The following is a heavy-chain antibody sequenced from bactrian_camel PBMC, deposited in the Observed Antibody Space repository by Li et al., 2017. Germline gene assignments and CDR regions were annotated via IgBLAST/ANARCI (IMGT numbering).Heavy chain of an antibody. D-gene: IGHD3*01. Sequence: VQLVESGGGLVQSGGSLTLVCTASGFPFTSHPMSWVRQAPGKAFEWVASIAVAGDATYYPNSVEGRFTISRDNAKDTLYLQMNSLKIEDTAVYYCALGSSRQATMTARGKGTQVTVS. CDR2: IAVAGDAT. J-gene: IGHJ4*01. V-gene: IGHV3S35*01. CDR1: GFPFTSHP.